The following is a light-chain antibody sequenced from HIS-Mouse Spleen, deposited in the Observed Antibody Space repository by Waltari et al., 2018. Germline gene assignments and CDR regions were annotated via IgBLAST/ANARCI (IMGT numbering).Light chain of an antibody. CDR1: SSNIGSNY. CDR3: AAWDDSLSGPV. V-gene: IGLV1-47*01. CDR2: RNN. J-gene: IGLJ3*02. Sequence: QSVLTQPPSASGTPGQRVTISCSGSSSNIGSNYVYWYQQLPGTAPKPLIYRNNQRPSGVPDRFSGSKSGTSASLAISGLRCEDEADYYCAAWDDSLSGPVFGGGTKLTVL.